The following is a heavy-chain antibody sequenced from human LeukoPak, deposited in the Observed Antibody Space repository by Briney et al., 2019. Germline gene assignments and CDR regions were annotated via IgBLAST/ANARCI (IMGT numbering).Heavy chain of an antibody. CDR2: INTGNGNT. D-gene: IGHD6-13*01. CDR3: ARAGAAAGTPFDY. J-gene: IGHJ4*02. Sequence: ASVKVSCKASGYTFTSYAMHWVRQAPGQRLECMGWINTGNGNTKYSQKFQGRVTITRDTSASTAYMDLSSLRSEDTAVYYCARAGAAAGTPFDYWGQGTLVTVSS. V-gene: IGHV1-3*04. CDR1: GYTFTSYA.